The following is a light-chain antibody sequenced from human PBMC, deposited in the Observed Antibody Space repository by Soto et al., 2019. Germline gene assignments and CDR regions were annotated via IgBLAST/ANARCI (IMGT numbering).Light chain of an antibody. J-gene: IGKJ4*01. CDR2: DAP. CDR3: QHYKSY. V-gene: IGKV1-5*01. Sequence: DIQMTQSPSTLSASLGDRVTITFRARQSISNWFAWYQQKPGKAPNLLIYDAPSLESGVPSRFSGSGSGTEFILIFDSVQPDDCATYYCQHYKSYFGEGTKVEVK. CDR1: QSISNW.